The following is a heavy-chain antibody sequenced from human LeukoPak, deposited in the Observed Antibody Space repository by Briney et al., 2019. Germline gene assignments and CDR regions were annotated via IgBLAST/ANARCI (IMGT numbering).Heavy chain of an antibody. V-gene: IGHV3-48*03. J-gene: IGHJ4*02. Sequence: SGGSLRLSCAASGFTFSSYEMQWVRQAPGKGLEWISYSSQSGTTTYFADSVKGRFTISRDNAKNSLYLQMNSLRAEDTAVYYCARAGGYFDYWGQGTLVTVSS. CDR2: SSQSGTTT. CDR1: GFTFSSYE. D-gene: IGHD2-15*01. CDR3: ARAGGYFDY.